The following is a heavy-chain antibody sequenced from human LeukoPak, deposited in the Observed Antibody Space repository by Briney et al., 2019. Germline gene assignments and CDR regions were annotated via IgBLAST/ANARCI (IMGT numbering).Heavy chain of an antibody. D-gene: IGHD6-19*01. Sequence: GGSLRLSCAASGFTFSSYWMHWVRQAPGKGLVWVSRINSDGSATSNADSVKGRFTISRDNAKNTLYLQMNILRAEDTAVYYCARSNSSGWYYFDYWGQGTLVTVSS. CDR2: INSDGSAT. J-gene: IGHJ4*02. CDR1: GFTFSSYW. CDR3: ARSNSSGWYYFDY. V-gene: IGHV3-74*01.